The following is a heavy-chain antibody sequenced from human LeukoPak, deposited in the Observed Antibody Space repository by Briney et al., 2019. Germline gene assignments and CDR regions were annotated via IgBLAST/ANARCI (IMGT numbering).Heavy chain of an antibody. D-gene: IGHD3-10*01. CDR2: INHSGST. CDR1: GGSFSGYY. CDR3: ARYPKNKLWFGPMRSLDV. Sequence: KPSETLSLTCAVYGGSFSGYYWSWIRQPPGKGLEWIGEINHSGSTNYNPSLKSRVTISVDTSKNQFSLKLSSVTAADTAVYYCARYPKNKLWFGPMRSLDVWGKGTTVTVSS. V-gene: IGHV4-34*01. J-gene: IGHJ6*04.